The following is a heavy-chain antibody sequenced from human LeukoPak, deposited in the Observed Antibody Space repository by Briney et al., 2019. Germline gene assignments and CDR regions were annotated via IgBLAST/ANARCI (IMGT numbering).Heavy chain of an antibody. CDR3: ARGIGQLGPTAGFDP. V-gene: IGHV4-34*01. Sequence: SETLSLTCTVSGGSISSYYWSWIRQPPGKGLEWIGEINHSGSTNYNPSLKSRVTISVDTSKNQFSLKLSSVTAADTAVYYCARGIGQLGPTAGFDPWGQGTLVTVSS. CDR1: GGSISSYY. D-gene: IGHD6-13*01. J-gene: IGHJ5*02. CDR2: INHSGST.